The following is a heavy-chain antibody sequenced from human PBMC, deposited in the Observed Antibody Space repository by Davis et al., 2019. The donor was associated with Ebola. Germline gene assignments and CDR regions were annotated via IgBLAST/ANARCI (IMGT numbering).Heavy chain of an antibody. D-gene: IGHD2-15*01. CDR1: GFTFSSYW. V-gene: IGHV3-7*03. CDR2: IKQDGSEK. Sequence: GESLKISCAASGFTFSSYWMSWVRQAPGKGLEWVANIKQDGSEKYYVDSVKGRFTISRDNAKNSLYLQMNSLRAEDTAVYYCAKDEEGYCSGGSCYVSVHNWFDPWGQGTLVTVSS. CDR3: AKDEEGYCSGGSCYVSVHNWFDP. J-gene: IGHJ5*02.